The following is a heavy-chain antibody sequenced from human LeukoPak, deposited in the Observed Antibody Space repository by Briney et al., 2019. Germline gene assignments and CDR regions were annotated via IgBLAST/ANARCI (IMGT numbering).Heavy chain of an antibody. J-gene: IGHJ4*02. CDR3: ARGDDGIDY. CDR1: GGSFSDYY. D-gene: IGHD1-1*01. Sequence: SETLSLICAVYGGSFSDYYWSWIRQPPGKGLEWIGEINHSGSTNYNPSLKSRVTISVDTSKNQFSLKLSSVTAADTAVYYCARGDDGIDYWGQGALVTVSS. CDR2: INHSGST. V-gene: IGHV4-34*01.